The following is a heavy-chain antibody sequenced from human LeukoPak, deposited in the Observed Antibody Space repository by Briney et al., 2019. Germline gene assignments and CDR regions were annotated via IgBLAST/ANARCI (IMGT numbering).Heavy chain of an antibody. J-gene: IGHJ5*02. D-gene: IGHD3-22*01. CDR1: GFTFSSYG. Sequence: GRSLRLSCAASGFTFSSYGMHWVRQAPGKGLEWVAVISYDGSNKYYADSVKGRFTISRDNSKNTLYLQMNSLRAEDTVVYYCPPGRYYYDSGGYPGAQGPLVPVPS. CDR3: PPGRYYYDSGGYP. CDR2: ISYDGSNK. V-gene: IGHV3-30*03.